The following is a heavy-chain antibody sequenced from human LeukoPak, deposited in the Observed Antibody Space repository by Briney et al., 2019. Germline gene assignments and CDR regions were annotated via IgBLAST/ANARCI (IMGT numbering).Heavy chain of an antibody. V-gene: IGHV3-64D*09. Sequence: PGGSLRLSCAASGFTFSSYAMHWVRQPPGKGLEYVSAITNNGGGTSYADSVKGRFTISRDNSKNTLYLQMSSLRAEDTAVYYCVKLFTSGYFDYWGQGTLVTVSS. D-gene: IGHD2-2*01. CDR2: ITNNGGGT. J-gene: IGHJ4*02. CDR1: GFTFSSYA. CDR3: VKLFTSGYFDY.